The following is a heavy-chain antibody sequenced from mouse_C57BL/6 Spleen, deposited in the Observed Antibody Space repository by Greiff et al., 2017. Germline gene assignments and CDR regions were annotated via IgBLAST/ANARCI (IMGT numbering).Heavy chain of an antibody. V-gene: IGHV3-6*01. CDR2: ISYDGSN. CDR3: ARGGGYDGSFDY. J-gene: IGHJ2*01. D-gene: IGHD2-3*01. CDR1: GYSITSGYY. Sequence: VQLQQSGPGLVKPSQSLSLTCSVTGYSITSGYYWNWIRQFPGNKLEWMGYISYDGSNNYNPSLKNRISITRDTSKNQFFLKLNSVTTEDTATYYCARGGGYDGSFDYWGQGTTLTVSS.